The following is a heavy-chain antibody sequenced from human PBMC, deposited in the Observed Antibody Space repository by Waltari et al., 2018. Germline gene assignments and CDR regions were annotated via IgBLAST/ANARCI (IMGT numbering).Heavy chain of an antibody. CDR2: INPNSGGT. J-gene: IGHJ6*02. CDR1: GYTFTGYS. V-gene: IGHV1-2*06. D-gene: IGHD1-26*01. CDR3: AREGANYYYYGMDV. Sequence: QVQLVQSGAEVKKPGASVKVSCKALGYTFTGYSMHWVRQAPGQGLEWMGRINPNSGGTNYAQKFQGRVTMTRDTSISTAYMELSRLRSDDTAVYYCAREGANYYYYGMDVWGQGTTVTVSS.